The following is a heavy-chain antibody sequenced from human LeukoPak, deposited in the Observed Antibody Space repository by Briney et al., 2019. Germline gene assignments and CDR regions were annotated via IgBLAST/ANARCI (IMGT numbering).Heavy chain of an antibody. CDR2: ISYDGSNK. Sequence: PGGSLRLSCAASGFTFSSYAMHWVRQAPGKGLEWVAVISYDGSNKYYADSVKGRFTISRDNSKNTLYLQMNTLRAEDTAVYYCARPGYGYGYAGSSFDYWGQGTLVTVSS. J-gene: IGHJ4*02. D-gene: IGHD5-18*01. CDR3: ARPGYGYGYAGSSFDY. CDR1: GFTFSSYA. V-gene: IGHV3-30-3*01.